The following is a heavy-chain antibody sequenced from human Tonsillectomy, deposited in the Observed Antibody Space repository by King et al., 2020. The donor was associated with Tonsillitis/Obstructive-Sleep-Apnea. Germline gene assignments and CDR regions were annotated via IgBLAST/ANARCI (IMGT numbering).Heavy chain of an antibody. CDR2: VNHGGST. CDR1: GGSLTGYY. J-gene: IGHJ3*02. V-gene: IGHV4-34*01. D-gene: IGHD4-17*01. CDR3: ARGTTGTAYDI. Sequence: VQLQQWGAGLLKPSETLSLTCAVYGGSLTGYYWTWIRQSPRKGLEWIGEVNHGGSTNHDPSLTGRVSMSVDTSKNQFSLKLNSVTAADTAVYYCARGTTGTAYDIWGQGTMVTVSS.